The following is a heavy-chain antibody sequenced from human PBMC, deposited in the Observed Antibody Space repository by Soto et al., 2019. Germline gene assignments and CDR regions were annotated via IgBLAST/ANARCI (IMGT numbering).Heavy chain of an antibody. CDR1: GYTFTSYG. Sequence: ASVKVSCKASGYTFTSYGISWVRQAPGQGREWMGWISAYNGNTNYAQKLQGRVTMTTDTSTSTAYMELRSLRSDDTAVYYCAGLSLNREYYDDSSGYSDEWGQGTLVTVSS. CDR3: AGLSLNREYYDDSSGYSDE. CDR2: ISAYNGNT. J-gene: IGHJ1*01. D-gene: IGHD3-22*01. V-gene: IGHV1-18*01.